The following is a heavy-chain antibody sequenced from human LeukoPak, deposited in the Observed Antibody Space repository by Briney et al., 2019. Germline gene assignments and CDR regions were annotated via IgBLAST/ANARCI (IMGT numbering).Heavy chain of an antibody. V-gene: IGHV4-30-2*01. Sequence: SETLSFTCAVSGGSISSGGYSWSWIRQPPGKGLEWIGYIYHSGSTYYNPSLKSRVTISVDRSKNQFSLKLSSVTAADTAVYYCASTSSTINFDYWGQGTLVTVSS. CDR2: IYHSGST. J-gene: IGHJ4*02. CDR1: GGSISSGGYS. D-gene: IGHD2-2*01. CDR3: ASTSSTINFDY.